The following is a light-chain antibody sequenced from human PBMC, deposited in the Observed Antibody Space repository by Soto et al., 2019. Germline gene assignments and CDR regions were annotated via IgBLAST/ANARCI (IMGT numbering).Light chain of an antibody. CDR2: DVT. CDR3: TSYTTSSPYLV. J-gene: IGLJ3*02. CDR1: SSDVGGYNY. V-gene: IGLV2-14*03. Sequence: QSALTQPASVSGSPGQSITISCTGTSSDVGGYNYVSWYQHHPGKAPKLMIYDVTNRPSGVSNRFSGSKSGNTASLTIPGLQAEDEADYYCTSYTTSSPYLVFGGGTKLTVL.